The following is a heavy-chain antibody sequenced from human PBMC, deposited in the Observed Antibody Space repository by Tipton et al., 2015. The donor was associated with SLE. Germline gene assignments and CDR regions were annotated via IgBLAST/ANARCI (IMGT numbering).Heavy chain of an antibody. CDR2: IRSKAYGGTT. V-gene: IGHV3-71*03. CDR1: GGSFSGYY. J-gene: IGHJ5*02. D-gene: IGHD6-13*01. CDR3: ARDRNVAAALSTPTFDP. Sequence: LSLTCAVYGGSFSGYYWSWVRQAPGKGLEWVGFIRSKAYGGTTEYAASVKGRFTISRDDSKSIAYLQMNSLKTEDTAVYYCARDRNVAAALSTPTFDPWGQGTLVTVSS.